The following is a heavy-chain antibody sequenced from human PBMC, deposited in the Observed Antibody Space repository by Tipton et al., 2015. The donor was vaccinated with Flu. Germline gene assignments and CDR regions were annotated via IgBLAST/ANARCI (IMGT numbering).Heavy chain of an antibody. V-gene: IGHV4-59*01. D-gene: IGHD6-13*01. J-gene: IGHJ4*02. CDR3: ARLSSNWYHQLDN. CDR2: ISYSGST. Sequence: QLVQSGGGLAKPGGSLRLSCVASGFTFSNAWMSWVRQAPGKGLEWIGYISYSGSTNYNPSLKSRVTISVDTSKNQFSLKLSSVTAADTAVYYCARLSSNWYHQLDNWGQGTLVTVSS. CDR1: GFTFSNAW.